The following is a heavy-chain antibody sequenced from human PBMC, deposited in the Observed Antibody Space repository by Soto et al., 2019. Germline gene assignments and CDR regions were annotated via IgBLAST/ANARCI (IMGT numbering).Heavy chain of an antibody. CDR1: SGSFSGYF. CDR3: ARSSRQQLIF. V-gene: IGHV4-34*01. CDR2: INHSGST. J-gene: IGHJ4*02. D-gene: IGHD4-4*01. Sequence: SETLSLTRAVYSGSFSGYFWSWIRQPPGKGLEWIGEINHSGSTNYNPSLKNRVTISVDTSKNQFSLKLSSVTAADTAVYYCARSSRQQLIFGGQGTLVTVSS.